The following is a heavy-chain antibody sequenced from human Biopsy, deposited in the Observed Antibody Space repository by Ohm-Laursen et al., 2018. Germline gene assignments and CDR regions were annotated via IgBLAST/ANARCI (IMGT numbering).Heavy chain of an antibody. CDR1: GYSISSDYR. CDR3: AGVGSGWAPFDK. V-gene: IGHV4-38-2*01. J-gene: IGHJ4*02. CDR2: IFKDGNT. Sequence: TLSLTCAVSGYSISSDYRWGWIRQAPGKTLEWLGNIFKDGNTHYNPSLRSRLIISIDTSKNQFSLMMTSVSGADTAVYFCAGVGSGWAPFDKWGPGTLVTVSS. D-gene: IGHD6-19*01.